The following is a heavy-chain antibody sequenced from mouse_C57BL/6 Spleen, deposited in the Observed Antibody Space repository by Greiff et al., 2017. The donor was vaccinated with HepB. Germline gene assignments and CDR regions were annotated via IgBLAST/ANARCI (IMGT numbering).Heavy chain of an antibody. V-gene: IGHV1-50*01. CDR2: IDPSDSYT. CDR1: GYTFTSYW. Sequence: QLQQPGAELVKPGASVKLSCKASGYTFTSYWMQWVKQRPGQGLEWIGEIDPSDSYTNYNQKFKGKATLTVDTSSSTAYMQLSSLTSEDSAVYYCVRSWFAYWGQGTLVTVSA. J-gene: IGHJ3*01. CDR3: VRSWFAY.